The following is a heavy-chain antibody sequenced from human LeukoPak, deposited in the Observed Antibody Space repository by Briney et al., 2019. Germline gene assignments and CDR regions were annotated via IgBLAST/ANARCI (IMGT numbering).Heavy chain of an antibody. CDR2: IRSSGSPT. CDR3: AKIAAPGQVDY. J-gene: IGHJ4*02. Sequence: GGSLRLSCVGFGFTFNSYEMNWVRQAPGKGLEWVSYIRSSGSPTNYADSVKGRFTISRDNAKNSLYLQMNSLRVEDTAVYYCAKIAAPGQVDYWGQGTLVTVSS. V-gene: IGHV3-48*03. CDR1: GFTFNSYE. D-gene: IGHD6-13*01.